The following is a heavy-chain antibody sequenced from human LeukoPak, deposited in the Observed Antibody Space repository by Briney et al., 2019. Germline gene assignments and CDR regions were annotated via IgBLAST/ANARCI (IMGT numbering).Heavy chain of an antibody. Sequence: GGSLRLSCAAPGFTFSSYSMNWVRQAPGKGLEWVSYISSDSTTIYYADSVKGRFTISRDNAKNSLYLQMNSLRAEDTAVYYCARVAEAAAFDSWGQGTLVTVSS. CDR1: GFTFSSYS. V-gene: IGHV3-48*01. CDR3: ARVAEAAAFDS. CDR2: ISSDSTTI. J-gene: IGHJ4*02. D-gene: IGHD6-13*01.